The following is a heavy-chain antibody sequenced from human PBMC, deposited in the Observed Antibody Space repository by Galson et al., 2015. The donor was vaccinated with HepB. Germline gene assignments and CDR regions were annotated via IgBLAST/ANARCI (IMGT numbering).Heavy chain of an antibody. CDR2: IYSGGST. CDR1: GFTVSSNY. V-gene: IGHV3-53*01. Sequence: SLRLSCAASGFTVSSNYMSWVRQAPGKGLEWVSVIYSGGSTYYADSVKGRFTISRDNSKNTLYLQMNSLRAEDTAVYYCATTYGSGSYDGLGDAFDIWGQGTMVTVSS. CDR3: ATTYGSGSYDGLGDAFDI. D-gene: IGHD3-10*01. J-gene: IGHJ3*02.